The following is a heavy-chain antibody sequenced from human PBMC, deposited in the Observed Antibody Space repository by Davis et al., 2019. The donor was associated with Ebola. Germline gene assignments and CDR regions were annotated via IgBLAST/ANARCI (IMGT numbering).Heavy chain of an antibody. Sequence: ASVKVSCKASGYTFTSYYVHWVRQAPGQGLEWMGVINPSGGNTNYALKFQGRVTMTRDTSTSTVYMELSSLRSDDTAVYFCARGYFGSGSYYTSSYYFDNWGQGTLVTVSS. CDR2: INPSGGNT. CDR3: ARGYFGSGSYYTSSYYFDN. D-gene: IGHD3-10*01. CDR1: GYTFTSYY. J-gene: IGHJ4*02. V-gene: IGHV1-46*01.